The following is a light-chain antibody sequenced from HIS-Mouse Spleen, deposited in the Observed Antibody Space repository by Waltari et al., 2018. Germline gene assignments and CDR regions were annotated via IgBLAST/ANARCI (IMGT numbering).Light chain of an antibody. J-gene: IGKJ1*01. CDR2: LGS. CDR1: QSLLHSNGYNY. V-gene: IGKV2-28*01. Sequence: DIVMTQSPLSLPVTPGEPASISCRSSQSLLHSNGYNYLDWYLQKPGQSPQLLIYLGSNRASGVPDRFSGSGSGTDFTLKISRLEAEDVGVYYCMQALQTPTFGQGTKVEIK. CDR3: MQALQTPT.